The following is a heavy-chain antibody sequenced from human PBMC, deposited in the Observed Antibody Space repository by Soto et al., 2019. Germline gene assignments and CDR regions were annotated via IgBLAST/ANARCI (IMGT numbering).Heavy chain of an antibody. CDR1: GFTFSSYS. Sequence: GGSLRLSCAASGFTFSSYSMNWVRQAPGKGLEWVSSISSSSSYIYYADSVKGRFTISRDNAKNSLYLQMNSLRAEDTAVYYCARLTLESRVSDDYYYYYMDVWAKGPRSPSP. V-gene: IGHV3-21*01. CDR3: ARLTLESRVSDDYYYYYMDV. D-gene: IGHD1-20*01. CDR2: ISSSSSYI. J-gene: IGHJ6*03.